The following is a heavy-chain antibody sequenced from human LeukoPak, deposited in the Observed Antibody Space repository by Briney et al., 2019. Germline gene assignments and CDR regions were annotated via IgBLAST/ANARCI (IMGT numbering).Heavy chain of an antibody. D-gene: IGHD6-13*01. J-gene: IGHJ4*02. CDR3: ARENGQIGSWSH. CDR2: INNSNRTI. Sequence: GGSLRLSCAASGFTFSSYSMNWVRQAPGKGLEWFSYINNSNRTIYYADSVKGRFTISRDNAKNSLYLQMNSLRAEDTAVYYCARENGQIGSWSHWGQGTLVTVSS. V-gene: IGHV3-48*04. CDR1: GFTFSSYS.